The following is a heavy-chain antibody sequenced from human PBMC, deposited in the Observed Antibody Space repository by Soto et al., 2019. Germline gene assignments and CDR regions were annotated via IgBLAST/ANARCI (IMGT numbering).Heavy chain of an antibody. CDR2: IYWDNDK. CDR1: GFSLSTTGVG. D-gene: IGHD2-15*01. Sequence: SGPTLVNPTQTLTLTCTFSGFSLSTTGVGVGWIRQPPGKALECLALIYWDNDKRYNPSLRSRLSVTKDTSRSQVVLTMTDMDPVDTGTYYCVHTLCYSSCYCDVGLFYFWGQGTLVPVSS. V-gene: IGHV2-5*02. J-gene: IGHJ1*01. CDR3: VHTLCYSSCYCDVGLFYF.